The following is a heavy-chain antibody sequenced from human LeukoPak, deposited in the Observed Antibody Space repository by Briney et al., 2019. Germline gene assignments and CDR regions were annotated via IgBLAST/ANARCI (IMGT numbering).Heavy chain of an antibody. V-gene: IGHV3-21*01. J-gene: IGHJ4*02. Sequence: GGSLRLSCAASGFTFSSYIMNWVRRAPGKGLEWVSSITSRSSYIYYADSVKGRFTISRDNAKNSLYLQMNSLRAEDTAVYYCARMENGGDFDYWGQGTLVTVSS. CDR3: ARMENGGDFDY. CDR2: ITSRSSYI. CDR1: GFTFSSYI. D-gene: IGHD1-1*01.